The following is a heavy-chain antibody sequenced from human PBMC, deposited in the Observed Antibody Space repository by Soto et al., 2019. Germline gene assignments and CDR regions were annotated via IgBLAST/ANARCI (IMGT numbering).Heavy chain of an antibody. Sequence: PGGSLRLSCAASGFTFSTYGMHWVRQAPGRGLEWVAVISYDGSNKYYADSVKGRFTISRDNSKNTLYLQMNSPRAEDTAVYYCAKDHYDILTGYYVPSGVVDYWGQGTLVTVSS. CDR3: AKDHYDILTGYYVPSGVVDY. CDR1: GFTFSTYG. J-gene: IGHJ4*02. CDR2: ISYDGSNK. V-gene: IGHV3-30*18. D-gene: IGHD3-9*01.